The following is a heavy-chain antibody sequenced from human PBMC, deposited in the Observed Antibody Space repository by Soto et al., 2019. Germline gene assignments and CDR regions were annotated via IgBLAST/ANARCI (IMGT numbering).Heavy chain of an antibody. J-gene: IGHJ4*02. CDR1: GFSLSTSGVG. Sequence: SGPTLVNPTQTLTLTCTFSGFSLSTSGVGVGWIRQPPGKALEWLALIYWNDDKRYSPSLKSRLTITEDTSKNQVVLTMTNVDPVDTATYYCARTYYYDSSGYSDYWGQGTLVTVSS. CDR2: IYWNDDK. V-gene: IGHV2-5*01. CDR3: ARTYYYDSSGYSDY. D-gene: IGHD3-22*01.